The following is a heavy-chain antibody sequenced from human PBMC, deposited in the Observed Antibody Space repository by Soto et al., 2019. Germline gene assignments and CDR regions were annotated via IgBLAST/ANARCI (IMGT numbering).Heavy chain of an antibody. Sequence: GGSLRLSCAASGFSFNNDWMSWVRQAPGKGLEWVGNMNQDGSARYCVDSVKGRFSISRDNAENSLYLEMNSLRTEDSAVYYCARDHKCSGGACPFDYWGQGTLVTVSS. CDR2: MNQDGSAR. J-gene: IGHJ4*02. V-gene: IGHV3-7*04. CDR3: ARDHKCSGGACPFDY. CDR1: GFSFNNDW. D-gene: IGHD2-15*01.